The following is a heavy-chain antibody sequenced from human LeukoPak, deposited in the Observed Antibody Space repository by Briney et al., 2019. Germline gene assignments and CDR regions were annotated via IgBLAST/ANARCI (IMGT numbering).Heavy chain of an antibody. J-gene: IGHJ4*02. D-gene: IGHD2-15*01. CDR2: IYYSGST. CDR3: ARGCSGGSCYSGWY. V-gene: IGHV4-38-2*01. Sequence: PSETLSLTCAVSGYSISSGYYWGWIRQPPGKGLEWIGSIYYSGSTYYNPSLKSRVTISVDTSKNQFSLKLSSVTAADTAVYYCARGCSGGSCYSGWYWGQGTLVTVSS. CDR1: GYSISSGYY.